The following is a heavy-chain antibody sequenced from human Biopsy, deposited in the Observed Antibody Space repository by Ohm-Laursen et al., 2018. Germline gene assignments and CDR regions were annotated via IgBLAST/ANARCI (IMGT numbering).Heavy chain of an antibody. D-gene: IGHD3-3*02. J-gene: IGHJ4*02. CDR2: LDSDGNFI. CDR1: GFTLSGYT. CDR3: GSSIHLSY. V-gene: IGHV3-74*01. Sequence: SLRLSCAASGFTLSGYTMYWVRQGPGKGLEWVSRLDSDGNFINYADSVKGRFTIPRDNAKNTLYLQMNGLRAEDTGVYYCGSSIHLSYWGRGTLVTVSS.